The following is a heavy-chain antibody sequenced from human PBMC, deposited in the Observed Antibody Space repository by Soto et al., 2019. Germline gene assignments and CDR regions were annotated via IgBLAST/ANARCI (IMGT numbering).Heavy chain of an antibody. CDR2: IYWDDDK. CDR1: GFSLSTSGVG. Sequence: QITLKESGPTLVKPTETLTLTCTFSGFSLSTSGVGVGWIRQPPGKALEWLALIYWDDDKRYSPSLKSRLTLTPHHAKNQMALTITNMDPVDAATYYCAHRRGSGWVYYFDYWGQGTLVPVSS. V-gene: IGHV2-5*02. D-gene: IGHD6-19*01. CDR3: AHRRGSGWVYYFDY. J-gene: IGHJ4*02.